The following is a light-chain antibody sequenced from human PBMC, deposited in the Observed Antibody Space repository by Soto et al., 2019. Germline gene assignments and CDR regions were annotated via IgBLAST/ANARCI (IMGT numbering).Light chain of an antibody. Sequence: DIQMTQSPSSLSASVGDRVTITCRASQSISSYLNWYQQKPGNAPKLLIYAASSLQSGVPSRFSGGGSGTDFTLTISSLQPEDFATYYCQQSYSTPRTFGQGTQVDIK. CDR1: QSISSY. J-gene: IGKJ1*01. CDR3: QQSYSTPRT. CDR2: AAS. V-gene: IGKV1-39*01.